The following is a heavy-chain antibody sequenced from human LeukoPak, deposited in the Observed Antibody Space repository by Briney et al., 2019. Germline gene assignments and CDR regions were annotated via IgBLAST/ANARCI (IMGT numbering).Heavy chain of an antibody. J-gene: IGHJ6*02. CDR1: GYTFTSYD. D-gene: IGHD4-17*01. CDR3: ARVRLRGGYYYGMDV. V-gene: IGHV1-8*01. CDR2: MNPNSGNT. Sequence: ASVKVSCKASGYTFTSYDINWVRQATGQVLEWMGWMNPNSGNTGYAQKFQGRVTMTRNTSISTAYMELSSLRSEDTAVYYCARVRLRGGYYYGMDVWGQGTTVTVSS.